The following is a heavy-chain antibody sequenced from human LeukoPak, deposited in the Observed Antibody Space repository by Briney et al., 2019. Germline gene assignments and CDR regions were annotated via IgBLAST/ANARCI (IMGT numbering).Heavy chain of an antibody. CDR1: GFTFSSYA. CDR3: AKDMRFDWTPYYFDY. J-gene: IGHJ4*02. D-gene: IGHD3-9*01. Sequence: PGGSLRLSCAASGFTFSSYAMSWVRQAPGKGLEWVSGISGSGGSTYYADSMKGRFTISRDNSKNSLYLQMNTLRAEDTAVYYCAKDMRFDWTPYYFDYWGQGTLVTVSS. V-gene: IGHV3-23*01. CDR2: ISGSGGST.